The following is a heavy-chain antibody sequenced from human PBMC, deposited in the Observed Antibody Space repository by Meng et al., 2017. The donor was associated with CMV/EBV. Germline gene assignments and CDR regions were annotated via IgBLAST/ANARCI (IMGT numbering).Heavy chain of an antibody. CDR1: GGSISSSSYY. CDR3: ARGNHDYGERKGRCWFDP. D-gene: IGHD4-17*01. V-gene: IGHV4-39*07. CDR2: IYYSGST. Sequence: SETLSLTCTVSGGSISSSSYYWGWIRQPPGKGLEWIGSIYYSGSTYYNPSLKSRVTISVDTSKNQFSLKLSSVTAVDTAVYYCARGNHDYGERKGRCWFDPWGQGTLVTVSS. J-gene: IGHJ5*02.